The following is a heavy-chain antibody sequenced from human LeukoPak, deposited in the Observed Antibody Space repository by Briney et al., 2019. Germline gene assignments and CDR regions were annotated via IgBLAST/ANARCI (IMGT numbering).Heavy chain of an antibody. V-gene: IGHV4-34*01. CDR1: GGSLSGYY. J-gene: IGHJ4*02. Sequence: SETLSLTCAVYGGSLSGYYWSWIRQPPGKGLEWIGEINHSGSTNYNPSLKSRVTISVDTSKNQFSLKLSSVTAADTAVYYCARRRHDYVWGSYRYGTYYFDYWGQGTLVTVSS. CDR3: ARRRHDYVWGSYRYGTYYFDY. CDR2: INHSGST. D-gene: IGHD3-16*02.